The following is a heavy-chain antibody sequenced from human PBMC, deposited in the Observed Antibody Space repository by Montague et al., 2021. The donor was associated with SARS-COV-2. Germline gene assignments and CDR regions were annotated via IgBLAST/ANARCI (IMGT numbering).Heavy chain of an antibody. J-gene: IGHJ6*02. CDR2: IYYSGST. D-gene: IGHD2-8*01. Sequence: SETLSLTCTVSGGSISGFYWSWIRQPPGKGLKWIGYIYYSGSTKXXPSLESRVAVSVDRSKNQVSLKLTSVTAADTAVYYCARLLRSCTNGVCRTYYYYALDVWGQGTTVTVSS. CDR3: ARLLRSCTNGVCRTYYYYALDV. V-gene: IGHV4-59*01. CDR1: GGSISGFY.